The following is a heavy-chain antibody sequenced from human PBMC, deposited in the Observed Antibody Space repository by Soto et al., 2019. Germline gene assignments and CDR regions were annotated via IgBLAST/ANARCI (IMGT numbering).Heavy chain of an antibody. CDR3: AKDVGGSGWYYFDY. V-gene: IGHV3-23*01. D-gene: IGHD6-19*01. Sequence: GESLKISCAASGFTFSSYAMSWVRQAPGKGLEWVSAISGSGGSTYYADSVKGRFTISRDNSKNTLYLQMNSLRAEDTAVYYCAKDVGGSGWYYFDYWGQGTLVTVSS. J-gene: IGHJ4*02. CDR2: ISGSGGST. CDR1: GFTFSSYA.